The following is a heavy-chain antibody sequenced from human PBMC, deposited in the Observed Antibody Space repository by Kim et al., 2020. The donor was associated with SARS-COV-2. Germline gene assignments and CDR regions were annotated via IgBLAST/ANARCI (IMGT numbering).Heavy chain of an antibody. J-gene: IGHJ6*02. D-gene: IGHD2-2*01. CDR1: GFTFSSYS. V-gene: IGHV3-21*06. CDR3: ARGDAGYAGYYFGMDV. Sequence: GGSLRLSCAGSGFTFSSYSMNWVRQAPGKGLEWVSYIDSSGRSTHYEDLVMGRFSISKDNTRNSLFLQMSSLRAEDTGVYYCARGDAGYAGYYFGMDVGGQGTTVTVSS. CDR2: IDSSGRST.